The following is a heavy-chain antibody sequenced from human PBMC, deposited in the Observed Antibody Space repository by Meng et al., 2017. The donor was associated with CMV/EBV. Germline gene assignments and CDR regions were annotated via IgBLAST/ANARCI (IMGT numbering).Heavy chain of an antibody. CDR3: TRQVDSSSWYYYYYGMDV. J-gene: IGHJ6*02. V-gene: IGHV3-73*01. CDR2: IRSKANSYAT. D-gene: IGHD6-6*01. Sequence: GESLKISCAASGFTFSGSAMRWVRQASGKGLEWVGRIRSKANSYATAYAASVKGRFTISRDDSKNTAYLQMNSLKTEDTAVYYCTRQVDSSSWYYYYYGMDVWGQGTTVTVSS. CDR1: GFTFSGSA.